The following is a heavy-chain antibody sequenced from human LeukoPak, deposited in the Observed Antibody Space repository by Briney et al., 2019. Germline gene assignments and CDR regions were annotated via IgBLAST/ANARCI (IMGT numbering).Heavy chain of an antibody. V-gene: IGHV4-59*08. J-gene: IGHJ6*03. CDR3: AGQGGAAMAIYYYYYMDV. Sequence: SETLSLTCTVSGGSISSYYWSWIRQPPGKGLEWIGYIYYSGSTNYNPSLKSRVTISVDTSKNQFSLKLSSVTAADTAVYYCAGQGGAAMAIYYYYYMDVWGKGTTVTVSS. CDR1: GGSISSYY. CDR2: IYYSGST. D-gene: IGHD5-18*01.